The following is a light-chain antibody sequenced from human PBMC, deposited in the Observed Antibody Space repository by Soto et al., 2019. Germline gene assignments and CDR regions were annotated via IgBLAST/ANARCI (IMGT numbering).Light chain of an antibody. CDR1: QSISSW. J-gene: IGKJ1*01. CDR2: YAS. V-gene: IGKV1-5*01. Sequence: QSASVGYRVTITCRASQSISSWLALYQQKAAKAPKRLIDYASSFESGVPSRFSGSGSGTEFTLTIISLQPEDVVTYYCQQRYTTPRTFGQGTKVDI. CDR3: QQRYTTPRT.